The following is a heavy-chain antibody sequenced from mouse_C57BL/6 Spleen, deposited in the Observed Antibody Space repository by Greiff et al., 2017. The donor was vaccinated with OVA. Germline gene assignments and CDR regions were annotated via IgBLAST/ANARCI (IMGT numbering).Heavy chain of an antibody. V-gene: IGHV1-26*01. D-gene: IGHD1-1*01. CDR3: ARIVAKNFDY. CDR1: GYTFTDYY. CDR2: INPNNGGT. Sequence: EVQLQQSGPELVKPGASVKISCKASGYTFTDYYMNWVKQSHGKSLEWIGDINPNNGGTSYNQKFKGKATLTVDKSSSTAYMELRSLTSEDSAVYYCARIVAKNFDYWGQGTTLTVSS. J-gene: IGHJ2*01.